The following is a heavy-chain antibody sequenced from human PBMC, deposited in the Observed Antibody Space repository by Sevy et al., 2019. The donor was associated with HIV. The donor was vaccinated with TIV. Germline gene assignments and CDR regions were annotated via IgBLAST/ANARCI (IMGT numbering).Heavy chain of an antibody. CDR1: GYTFTGYY. J-gene: IGHJ6*02. CDR2: INPNSGGT. V-gene: IGHV1-2*02. CDR3: AGGVRWLQLTHYYYYGMDV. D-gene: IGHD5-12*01. Sequence: ASVKVSCKASGYTFTGYYMHWVRQAPGQGLEWMGWINPNSGGTNYAQKFQGRVTMTRDTSISTAYMELSRLRSDDTAVYYCAGGVRWLQLTHYYYYGMDVWGQGTTVTVSS.